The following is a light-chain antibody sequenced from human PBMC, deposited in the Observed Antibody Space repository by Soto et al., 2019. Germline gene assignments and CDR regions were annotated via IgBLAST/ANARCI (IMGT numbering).Light chain of an antibody. CDR1: SSDVGGYNY. CDR2: DVS. V-gene: IGLV2-14*03. Sequence: QSVLTQPASVSGSPGQSITISCTGTSSDVGGYNYVSWNQQHPGKAPKLMIYDVSDRPSGVSNRFSASKSGNTASLTISGLQAEDEADYYCCSYTSSSTPWVFGTGTKVTVL. CDR3: CSYTSSSTPWV. J-gene: IGLJ1*01.